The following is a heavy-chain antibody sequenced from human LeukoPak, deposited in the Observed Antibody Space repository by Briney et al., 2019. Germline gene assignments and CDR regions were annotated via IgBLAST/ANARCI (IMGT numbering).Heavy chain of an antibody. Sequence: SETLSLTCTVSGGSISSYYWSWIRQPPGKGLEWIGYIYYSGSTNYNPPLKSRVTISVDTSKNQFSLKLSSVTAADTAVYYCARGGRSAANAFDIWGQGTMVTVSS. J-gene: IGHJ3*02. D-gene: IGHD2-2*01. CDR2: IYYSGST. CDR3: ARGGRSAANAFDI. CDR1: GGSISSYY. V-gene: IGHV4-59*01.